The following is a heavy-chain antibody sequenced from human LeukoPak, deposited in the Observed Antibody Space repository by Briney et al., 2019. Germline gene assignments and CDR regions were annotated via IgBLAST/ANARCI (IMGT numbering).Heavy chain of an antibody. CDR1: GFTVSSNY. CDR3: AAAEMATPLDFDY. D-gene: IGHD5-24*01. CDR2: IYSGGST. J-gene: IGHJ4*02. V-gene: IGHV3-53*01. Sequence: GGSLRLSCAASGFTVSSNYMSWVRQAPGKGLEWVSVIYSGGSTYYADSVKGRFTIPRDNSKNTLYLQMNSLRAEDTAVYYCAAAEMATPLDFDYWGQGTLVTVSS.